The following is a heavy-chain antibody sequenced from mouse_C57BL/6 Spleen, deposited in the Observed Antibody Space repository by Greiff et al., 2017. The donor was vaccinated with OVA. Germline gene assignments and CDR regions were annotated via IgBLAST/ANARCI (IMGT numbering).Heavy chain of an antibody. CDR2: IYPGDGDT. Sequence: QVQLQQSGAELVKPGASVEISCKASGYAFSSYWMNWVKQRPGKGLEWIGQIYPGDGDTNYNGKFKGKATLTADKSSSTAYMQLSSLTSEDSAVYFCARYHYYGSSYNTFDYWGQGTTLTVSS. J-gene: IGHJ2*01. D-gene: IGHD1-1*01. CDR1: GYAFSSYW. CDR3: ARYHYYGSSYNTFDY. V-gene: IGHV1-80*01.